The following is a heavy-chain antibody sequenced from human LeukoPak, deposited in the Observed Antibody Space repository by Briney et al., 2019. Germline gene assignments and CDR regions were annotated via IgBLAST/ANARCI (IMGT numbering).Heavy chain of an antibody. CDR3: ARETATTLPYMDV. CDR1: GFTFSSYW. CDR2: IKQDGSEK. Sequence: PGGSLRLSCAASGFTFSSYWMSWVRQAPGKGLEWVANIKQDGSEKYYVDSVKGRFTISRDNAKNSLYLQMNSLRAEDTAVYYCARETATTLPYMDVWGKGTTVTISS. V-gene: IGHV3-7*01. D-gene: IGHD5-12*01. J-gene: IGHJ6*03.